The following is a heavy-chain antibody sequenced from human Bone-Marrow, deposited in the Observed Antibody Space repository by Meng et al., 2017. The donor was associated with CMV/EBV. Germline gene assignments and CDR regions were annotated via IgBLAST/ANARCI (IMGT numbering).Heavy chain of an antibody. CDR1: GFSFRNYG. D-gene: IGHD2-21*01. Sequence: GESLKISCGVSGFSFRNYGVSWVRQAPGKGLEWVSAISGSGGSTYYADSVKGRFTISRDNSKNTLYLQMNSLRAEDTAVYYCAKDLIYCGGDCYWSSDKISITIFDYWGQGPLVPVSS. V-gene: IGHV3-23*01. J-gene: IGHJ4*02. CDR3: AKDLIYCGGDCYWSSDKISITIFDY. CDR2: ISGSGGST.